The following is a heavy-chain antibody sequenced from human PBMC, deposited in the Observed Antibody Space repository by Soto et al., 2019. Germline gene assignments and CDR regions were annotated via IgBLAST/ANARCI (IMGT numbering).Heavy chain of an antibody. V-gene: IGHV4-39*01. CDR3: ARSGYDYLIDY. CDR2: IYYSGST. Sequence: QLQLQESGPGLVKPSETLSLTCTVSGGSISSSSYYWGWIRQPPGKGLEWIGSIYYSGSTYYNPSLKSRVTISVDTSKNQFSLKLSSVTAADTAVYYCARSGYDYLIDYWGQGTLVTVSS. CDR1: GGSISSSSYY. D-gene: IGHD5-12*01. J-gene: IGHJ4*02.